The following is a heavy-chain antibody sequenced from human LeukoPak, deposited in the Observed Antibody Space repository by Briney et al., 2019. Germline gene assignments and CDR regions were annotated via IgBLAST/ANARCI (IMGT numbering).Heavy chain of an antibody. J-gene: IGHJ3*02. CDR2: IYSGGST. Sequence: PGGSLRLSCAASGFTVSSNYMSWVRQAPGKGLEWVSLIYSGGSTYYADSVKGRFTISRDNSKNTLYLQMNSLRAEDTAVYYCARDLTYYDSSGYPISGIWGQGTMVTVSS. CDR3: ARDLTYYDSSGYPISGI. D-gene: IGHD3-22*01. CDR1: GFTVSSNY. V-gene: IGHV3-66*01.